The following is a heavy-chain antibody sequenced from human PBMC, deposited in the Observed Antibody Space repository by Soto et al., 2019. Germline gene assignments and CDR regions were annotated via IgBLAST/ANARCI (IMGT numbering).Heavy chain of an antibody. CDR2: ISGSGGST. V-gene: IGHV3-23*01. J-gene: IGHJ5*02. Sequence: WGSLTLSCAASGFTFSSYAMSWVRQAPGKGLEWVSAISGSGGSTYYADSVKGRFTISRDNSKNTLYLQMNSLRAEDTAVYYCAKGRFLEWLAHWGQGTLVTVSS. D-gene: IGHD3-3*01. CDR3: AKGRFLEWLAH. CDR1: GFTFSSYA.